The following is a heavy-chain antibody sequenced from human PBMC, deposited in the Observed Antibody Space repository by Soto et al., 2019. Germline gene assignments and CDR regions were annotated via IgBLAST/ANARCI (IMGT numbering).Heavy chain of an antibody. J-gene: IGHJ1*01. D-gene: IGHD1-26*01. CDR2: ISGSGGST. V-gene: IGHV3-23*01. CDR1: GFTFSSYA. CDR3: AKDRIEGATSEYFQH. Sequence: GSLVLACAASGFTFSSYAMSGVRQAPGKGLEWVSAISGSGGSTYYADSVKGRFTISRDNSKNTLYLKMNSLRAEDTAVYYCAKDRIEGATSEYFQHWGKGTLVTVSS.